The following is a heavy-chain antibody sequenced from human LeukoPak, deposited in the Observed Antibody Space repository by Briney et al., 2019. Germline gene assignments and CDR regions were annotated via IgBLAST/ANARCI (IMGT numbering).Heavy chain of an antibody. D-gene: IGHD3-16*01. Sequence: ASVKVSCKDSGYTFTGYYMHWVRQAPGQGLEWMGWINPNSGGTNYAQKFQGRVNMTRDTSISTAYMELSRLRSDDTAVYYCARVYDYVWGSYTYWGQGTLVTVSS. CDR3: ARVYDYVWGSYTY. CDR1: GYTFTGYY. V-gene: IGHV1-2*02. J-gene: IGHJ4*02. CDR2: INPNSGGT.